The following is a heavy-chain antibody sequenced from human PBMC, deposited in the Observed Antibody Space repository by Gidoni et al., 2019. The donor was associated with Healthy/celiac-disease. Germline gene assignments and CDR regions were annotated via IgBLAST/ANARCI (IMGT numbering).Heavy chain of an antibody. Sequence: QVQLQESGTGLVKPSPTLSLTCTVSVCSISRGDSYWSWIRQPPGKGLEWIGYIYYSGSTYYNPSLKSRVTISVDTSKNQFSLKLSSVTAADTAVYYCARDRYYGSGPIVGGFDYWGQGTLVTVSS. CDR3: ARDRYYGSGPIVGGFDY. V-gene: IGHV4-30-4*01. D-gene: IGHD3-10*01. CDR1: VCSISRGDSY. CDR2: IYYSGST. J-gene: IGHJ4*02.